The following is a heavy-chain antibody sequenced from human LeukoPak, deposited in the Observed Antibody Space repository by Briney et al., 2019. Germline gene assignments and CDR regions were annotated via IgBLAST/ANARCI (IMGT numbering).Heavy chain of an antibody. V-gene: IGHV4-39*01. CDR1: GGSISSSSYY. J-gene: IGHJ4*02. Sequence: SETLSLTCTVSGGSISSSSYYWGWIRQPPGKGLEWIGSIYYSGSTYYNPSLKSRVTISVDTSKIQFSLKLSSVTAADTAVYFCARHIRNYYDSSGPVGYLDYWGQGTLVTVSS. CDR2: IYYSGST. D-gene: IGHD3-22*01. CDR3: ARHIRNYYDSSGPVGYLDY.